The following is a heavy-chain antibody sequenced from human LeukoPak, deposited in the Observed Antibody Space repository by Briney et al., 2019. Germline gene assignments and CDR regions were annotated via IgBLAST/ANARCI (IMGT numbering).Heavy chain of an antibody. CDR3: ARDLQLVGATTIVDY. D-gene: IGHD1-26*01. CDR2: IGTAGDT. J-gene: IGHJ4*02. CDR1: GFTFSSYD. Sequence: PGGSLRLSCAASGFTFSSYDMHWVRQATGKGLEWVSAIGTAGDTYYPGSVKGRFTISRENAKNSLYLQMNSLRAGDTAVYYCARDLQLVGATTIVDYWGQGTLVTVSS. V-gene: IGHV3-13*01.